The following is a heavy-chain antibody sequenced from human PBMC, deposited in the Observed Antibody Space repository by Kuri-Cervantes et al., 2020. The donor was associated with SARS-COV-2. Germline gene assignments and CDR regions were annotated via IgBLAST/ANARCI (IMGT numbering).Heavy chain of an antibody. Sequence: GGSLRLSCAASGFTFSSYSMNWVRQAPGKGLEWVSSISRGSSYIYYADSVKGRFTISRDNAKNSLYLQMNSLRAEDTAVYYCARDRIAAAVLHWFDPWGQGTLVTVSS. CDR3: ARDRIAAAVLHWFDP. V-gene: IGHV3-21*01. CDR1: GFTFSSYS. D-gene: IGHD6-13*01. J-gene: IGHJ5*02. CDR2: ISRGSSYI.